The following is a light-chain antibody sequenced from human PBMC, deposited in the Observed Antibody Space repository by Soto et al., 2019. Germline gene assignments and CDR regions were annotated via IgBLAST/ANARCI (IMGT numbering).Light chain of an antibody. CDR2: EVS. V-gene: IGLV2-14*01. Sequence: QSALTQPSSWSGSPGQSITISCTGTISDVGGYNYVSWYQQHPGKAPKLMIYEVSNRPSGVSNRFSGSKSGNTASLTISGLQAEDEADYYCSSYTSSSTYVFGTGTKVTVL. J-gene: IGLJ1*01. CDR3: SSYTSSSTYV. CDR1: ISDVGGYNY.